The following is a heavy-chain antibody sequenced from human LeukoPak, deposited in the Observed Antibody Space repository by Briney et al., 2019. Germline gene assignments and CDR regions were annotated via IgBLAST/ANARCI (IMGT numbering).Heavy chain of an antibody. V-gene: IGHV1-24*01. CDR3: ATRLNYYDSSGYDY. D-gene: IGHD3-22*01. CDR1: GYTLTELS. J-gene: IGHJ4*02. CDR2: FDPEDGET. Sequence: ASVKVSCKASGYTLTELSMHWVRQARGKGLEWMGGFDPEDGETIYAQKFQGRVTMTEDTSTDTAYMELSSLRSEDTAVYYCATRLNYYDSSGYDYWGQGTLVTVSS.